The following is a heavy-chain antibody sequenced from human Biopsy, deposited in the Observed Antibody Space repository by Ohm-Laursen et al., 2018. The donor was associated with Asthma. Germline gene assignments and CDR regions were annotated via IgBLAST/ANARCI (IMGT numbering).Heavy chain of an antibody. CDR2: INHSGST. Sequence: TLSLTCTVSGGSVSSGGYYWSWIRQPPGKGLEWIGEINHSGSTNYNPSLKSRVTISVDTSKNQFSLKLSSVTAADTAVYYRARDFVDSAMDYFDYWGQGTLVTVSS. V-gene: IGHV4-61*08. CDR3: ARDFVDSAMDYFDY. CDR1: GGSVSSGGYY. J-gene: IGHJ4*02. D-gene: IGHD5-18*01.